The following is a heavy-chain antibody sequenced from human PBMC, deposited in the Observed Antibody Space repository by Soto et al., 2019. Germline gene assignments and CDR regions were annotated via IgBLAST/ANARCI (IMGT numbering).Heavy chain of an antibody. CDR3: ARDPALNGTSAQKFDY. CDR2: ISAYTGNT. J-gene: IGHJ4*02. Sequence: QVQLVQSGAEVKKPGASVKVSCKVSGYTFTSYGIHWVRQAPGQGLEWMGWISAYTGNTNYAQRLQGRVTMTTDRTDRTACTELRRLSSDHSAVYFCARDPALNGTSAQKFDYWGQGTLVTVSS. CDR1: GYTFTSYG. D-gene: IGHD2-2*01. V-gene: IGHV1-18*01.